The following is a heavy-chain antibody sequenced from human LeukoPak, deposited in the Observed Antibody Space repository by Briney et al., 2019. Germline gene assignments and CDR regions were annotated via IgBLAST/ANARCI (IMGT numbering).Heavy chain of an antibody. Sequence: PGGSLRLSCAASGFTFSSYWMHWVRQAPGKGLLWVSRINSDASSTSYADSVKGRFTISRDNAKNTLYLQMNSLRAEDTAVYYCARGGSDCGGDCYLDYWGQGTLVTVSS. CDR1: GFTFSSYW. J-gene: IGHJ4*02. V-gene: IGHV3-74*01. CDR3: ARGGSDCGGDCYLDY. D-gene: IGHD2-21*02. CDR2: INSDASST.